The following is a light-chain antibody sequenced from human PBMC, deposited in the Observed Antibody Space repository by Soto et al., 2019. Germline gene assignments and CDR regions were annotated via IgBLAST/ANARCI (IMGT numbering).Light chain of an antibody. V-gene: IGLV2-14*01. J-gene: IGLJ3*02. CDR2: EVS. CDR1: SSDVGSYNY. Sequence: QSALTQPASVSGSPGQSITISCTGTSSDVGSYNYVSWYQQHPGKAPKHMIYEVSNRPSGVSNRFSGSKSGNTASLTIAGLQAEGEANYYSSAYTSNRTRVFGGGTQLTVL. CDR3: SAYTSNRTRV.